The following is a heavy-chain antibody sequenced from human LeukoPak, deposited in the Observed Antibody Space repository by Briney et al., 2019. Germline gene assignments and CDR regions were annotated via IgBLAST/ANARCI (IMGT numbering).Heavy chain of an antibody. CDR3: ARMDDGEYFDY. J-gene: IGHJ4*02. V-gene: IGHV3-53*04. CDR1: RFTVSSNY. D-gene: IGHD3-10*01. Sequence: PGGSLRLSCAASRFTVSSNYMSWVRQAPGQGLEWVSVIYSGGSTYYTDSVEGRFTISRHNSKNTLYLQLNSLRAEDTAVYYCARMDDGEYFDYWGQGTPVTVSS. CDR2: IYSGGST.